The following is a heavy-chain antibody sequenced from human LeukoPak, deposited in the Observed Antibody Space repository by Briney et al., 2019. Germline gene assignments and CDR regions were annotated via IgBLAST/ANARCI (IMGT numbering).Heavy chain of an antibody. D-gene: IGHD3-22*01. CDR1: GYTFTSYA. V-gene: IGHV1-3*01. CDR3: ARSFTGGYDRRYFDV. CDR2: INVVNANT. Sequence: GASVKVSCKASGYTFTSYAMQWVRQAPGQRLESMGWINVVNANTKYSQKFQDRVTITRDTSASTAYMELSSLRSEDTAVYYCARSFTGGYDRRYFDVWGRGSLVTVSS. J-gene: IGHJ2*01.